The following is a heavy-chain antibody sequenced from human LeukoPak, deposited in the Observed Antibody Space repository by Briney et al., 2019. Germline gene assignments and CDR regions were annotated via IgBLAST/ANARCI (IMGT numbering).Heavy chain of an antibody. V-gene: IGHV4-34*10. CDR2: IHHSGST. D-gene: IGHD2-15*01. CDR1: GGSFSDYY. J-gene: IGHJ4*02. CDR3: ATVDCSGGSCYIGDY. Sequence: PSETLSLTCGVYGGSFSDYYWTWIRQPPGKGLEWIGEIHHSGSTNYNPSLKSRVTMSVDTSKNQFSLKLSSVTAADTAVYYCATVDCSGGSCYIGDYWGQGTLVTVSS.